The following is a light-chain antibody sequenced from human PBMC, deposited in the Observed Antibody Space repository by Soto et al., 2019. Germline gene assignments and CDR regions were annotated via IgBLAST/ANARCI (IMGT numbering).Light chain of an antibody. CDR1: QSVSSSY. J-gene: IGKJ1*01. CDR3: QLRCNWPPGT. CDR2: CAS. V-gene: IGKV3D-20*02. Sequence: DIVLTQSLCTLSSSPAERPTLSGRAGQSVSSSYLAWYQHKPGRAPRLLMYCASSRATGGPADCCSSGSAADVSLIISRLEPADVAGYYCQLRCNWPPGTFGQGTKLDIK.